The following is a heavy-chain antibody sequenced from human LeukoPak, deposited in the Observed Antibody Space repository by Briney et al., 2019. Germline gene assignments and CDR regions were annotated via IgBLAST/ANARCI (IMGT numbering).Heavy chain of an antibody. V-gene: IGHV3-23*01. CDR3: AKDGGEVPAAIPYYFDY. CDR1: GFTFSSYA. J-gene: IGHJ4*02. D-gene: IGHD2-2*01. Sequence: GGSLRLSCAASGFTFSSYAMSWVRQAPGKGMEWVSAISGSGGSTYYADSVKGRFTISRDNSKNTLYLQMNSLRAEDTAVYYCAKDGGEVPAAIPYYFDYWGQGTLVTVSS. CDR2: ISGSGGST.